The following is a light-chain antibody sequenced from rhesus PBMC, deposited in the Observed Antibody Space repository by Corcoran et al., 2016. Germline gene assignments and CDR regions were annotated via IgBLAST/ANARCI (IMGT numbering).Light chain of an antibody. J-gene: IGKJ3*01. CDR2: KAS. CDR1: QGIRSW. Sequence: DIQMTQSPSSLSASVGDTVTITCRASQGIRSWLAWYQQKPGKAPKLLIYKASSLQSGVPSRFSGSGSGTGFTLTISNLQSYDFATSYFQQYSSRPFTFGPGTKLDIK. CDR3: QQYSSRPFT. V-gene: IGKV1-22*01.